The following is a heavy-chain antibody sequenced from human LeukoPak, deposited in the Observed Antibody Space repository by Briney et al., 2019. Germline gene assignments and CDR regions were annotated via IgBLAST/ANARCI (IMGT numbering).Heavy chain of an antibody. V-gene: IGHV4-61*08. D-gene: IGHD3-3*01. CDR1: GGSISSGDYY. CDR3: ARAPTYYDFWSGYYGFDY. CDR2: IYYSGST. J-gene: IGHJ4*02. Sequence: SETLSLTCTVSGGSISSGDYYWSWIRQPPGKGLEWIGYIYYSGSTNYNPSLKSRVTISVDTSKNQFSLKLSSVTAADTAVYYCARAPTYYDFWSGYYGFDYWGQGTLVTVSS.